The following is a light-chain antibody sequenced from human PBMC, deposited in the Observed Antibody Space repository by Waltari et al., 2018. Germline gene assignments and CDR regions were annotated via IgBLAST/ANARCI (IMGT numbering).Light chain of an antibody. J-gene: IGKJ2*01. CDR3: QQYGSSSYT. CDR2: GAS. V-gene: IGKV3-20*01. Sequence: EIVLTQSPGTLSLSPGERATLSCRASQSVSSSYLAWYQQKPGQAPRLLIYGASSRATGIPDRFSGIGSGTDFTLTISRLEPEDVAVYYCQQYGSSSYTFGQGTKLEIK. CDR1: QSVSSSY.